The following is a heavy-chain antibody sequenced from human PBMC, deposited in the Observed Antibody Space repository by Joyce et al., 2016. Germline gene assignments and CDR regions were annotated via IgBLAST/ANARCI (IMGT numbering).Heavy chain of an antibody. CDR1: GYSSTSYW. D-gene: IGHD3-16*01. V-gene: IGHV5-51*01. CDR3: ARSAVRGTLSPFFDY. J-gene: IGHJ4*02. Sequence: EVQLVQSGGEVKKPGESLKISCKGVGYSSTSYWLGWVRQMLGKGLELMGIINPDDSNTRSSPSFQGQVTISVDRSIKTAHLRWGSLRASDTAIYYCARSAVRGTLSPFFDYWGQGSLVTVSS. CDR2: INPDDSNT.